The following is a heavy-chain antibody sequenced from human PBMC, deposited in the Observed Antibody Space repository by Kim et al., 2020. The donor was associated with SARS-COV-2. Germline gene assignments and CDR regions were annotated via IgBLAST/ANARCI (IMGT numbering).Heavy chain of an antibody. D-gene: IGHD3-10*01. Sequence: SGVTISGDTSKNQFSLKLSSVTAADTAVYYCARMPGFGELLSGYYYGMDVWGQGTTVTVSS. J-gene: IGHJ6*02. V-gene: IGHV4-31*02. CDR3: ARMPGFGELLSGYYYGMDV.